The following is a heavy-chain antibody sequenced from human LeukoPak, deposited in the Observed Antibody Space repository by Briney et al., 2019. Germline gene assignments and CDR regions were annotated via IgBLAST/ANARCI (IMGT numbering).Heavy chain of an antibody. CDR2: IYYSGST. J-gene: IGHJ4*02. D-gene: IGHD5-18*01. Sequence: PSETLSLTCSVSGDSISNYYWNWIRQPPGKGLEWIGYIYYSGSTYYNPSIKSRVAISVDTSRNQFSLKLTSVTAADTAVYYCARVRWIHLWSHFDYWGQGALVTVSS. V-gene: IGHV4-59*01. CDR1: GDSISNYY. CDR3: ARVRWIHLWSHFDY.